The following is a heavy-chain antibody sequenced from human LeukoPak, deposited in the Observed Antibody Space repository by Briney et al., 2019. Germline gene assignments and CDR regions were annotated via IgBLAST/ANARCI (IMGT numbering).Heavy chain of an antibody. CDR2: INHSGST. J-gene: IGHJ4*02. V-gene: IGHV4-39*01. Sequence: SQTLSLTCTVSGASISSGSYYWSWIRQPPGKGLEWIGEINHSGSTNYNPSLKSRVTISVDTSKNQFSLKLSSVTAADTAVYYCAGQRRTYYYGSGPPIGYFDYWGQGTLVTVSS. D-gene: IGHD3-10*01. CDR1: GASISSGSYY. CDR3: AGQRRTYYYGSGPPIGYFDY.